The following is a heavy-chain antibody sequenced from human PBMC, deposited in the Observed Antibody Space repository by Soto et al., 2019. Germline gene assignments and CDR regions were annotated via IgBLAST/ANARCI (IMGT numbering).Heavy chain of an antibody. J-gene: IGHJ6*02. CDR2: IIPIFGTA. CDR3: ARVLEYDFWSSPAGGYYGMDV. V-gene: IGHV1-69*13. D-gene: IGHD3-3*01. CDR1: GGTFSSYA. Sequence: ASVKVSCKASGGTFSSYAISWVRQAPGQGLEWMGGIIPIFGTANYAQKFQGRVTITADESTSTAYMELSSLRSEDTAVYYCARVLEYDFWSSPAGGYYGMDVWGQGTTVTVSS.